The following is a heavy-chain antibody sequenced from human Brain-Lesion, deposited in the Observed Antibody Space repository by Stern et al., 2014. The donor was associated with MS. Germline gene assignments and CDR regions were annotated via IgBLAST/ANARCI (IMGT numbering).Heavy chain of an antibody. V-gene: IGHV4-30-4*01. CDR3: ARGESSRYYYYFDD. D-gene: IGHD3-22*01. Sequence: VQLVESGPGLVKPSQTLSLTCNVSGDSISSGDNYWSWLRPSPGKGLGWIGFIHYIGSTFYNPSLQSRVSISVDTSQNPISLSLSSVTAADTAVYYCARGESSRYYYYFDDWGQGTLVTVSS. CDR1: GDSISSGDNY. J-gene: IGHJ4*02. CDR2: IHYIGST.